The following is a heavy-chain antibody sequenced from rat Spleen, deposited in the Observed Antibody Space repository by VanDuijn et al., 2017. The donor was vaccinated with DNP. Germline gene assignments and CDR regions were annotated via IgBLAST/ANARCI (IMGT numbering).Heavy chain of an antibody. J-gene: IGHJ2*01. CDR3: ARHYGYNYFDY. CDR1: GFTFSNFD. V-gene: IGHV5-7*01. Sequence: EVQLVESGGGLVQPGRSMKLSCAASGFTFSNFDMAWVRQAPTRGLEWIATITYDGSTTYYRDSLKGRFTISRDNAKSTLYLQMDSLRSEDTATYYCARHYGYNYFDYWGQGVMVTVSS. D-gene: IGHD1-9*01. CDR2: ITYDGSTT.